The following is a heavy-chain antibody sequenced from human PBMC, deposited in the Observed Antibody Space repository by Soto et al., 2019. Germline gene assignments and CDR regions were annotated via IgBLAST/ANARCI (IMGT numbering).Heavy chain of an antibody. CDR2: LSGSGGTT. CDR1: GFTFNTYA. V-gene: IGHV3-23*01. CDR3: AKQRAGYGSGSDTYYFDF. D-gene: IGHD3-10*01. J-gene: IGHJ4*02. Sequence: EVQLLESGGGLVQPGGSLRLSCPTSGFTFNTYAMNWVRQAPGKGLEWVSALSGSGGTTYYADSVRGRFTISRDNSKNTLFLQMNSLRAEDTALYYCAKQRAGYGSGSDTYYFDFWGQGTLVTVSS.